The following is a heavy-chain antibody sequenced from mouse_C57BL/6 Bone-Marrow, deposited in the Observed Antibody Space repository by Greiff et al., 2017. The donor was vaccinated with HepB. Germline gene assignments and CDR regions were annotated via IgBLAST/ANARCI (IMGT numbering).Heavy chain of an antibody. V-gene: IGHV10-3*01. D-gene: IGHD3-3*01. Sequence: DVMLVESGGGLVQPKGSLKLSCAASGFTFNTYAMHWVRQAPGKGLEWVARIRSKSSNYATYDADSVKDRFTISRDDSQSILYLHMNNLNTEDTALYYCVRALLRAAMDYWGQGTTVTVSS. CDR2: IRSKSSNYAT. CDR3: VRALLRAAMDY. CDR1: GFTFNTYA. J-gene: IGHJ4*01.